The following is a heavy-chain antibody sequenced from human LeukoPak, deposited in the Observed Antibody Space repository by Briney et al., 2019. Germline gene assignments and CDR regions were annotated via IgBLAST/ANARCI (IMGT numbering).Heavy chain of an antibody. CDR2: MNSGGST. V-gene: IGHV3-53*01. Sequence: PGGSLRLSRAASGFTVSNDFMNWVRQAPGKGLEWVSAMNSGGSTFYADSVKGRFIISRDKSRNTLYLQMNSLRVDDTAVYYCARGGSMVRGVLWGQGTLVTVSS. CDR3: ARGGSMVRGVL. CDR1: GFTVSNDF. D-gene: IGHD3-10*01. J-gene: IGHJ4*02.